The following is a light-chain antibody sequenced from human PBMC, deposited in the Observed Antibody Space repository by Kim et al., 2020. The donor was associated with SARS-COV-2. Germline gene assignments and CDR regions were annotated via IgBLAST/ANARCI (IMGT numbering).Light chain of an antibody. CDR1: QTVSSN. CDR2: GAS. Sequence: SGSPGERATLSCRASQTVSSNLAWYQQKPGQAPRLLIYGASTRASDIPARFSGSGSGTEFTLTISSLQSEDFAVYYCQQFNNWPYTFAQGTKLE. V-gene: IGKV3-15*01. J-gene: IGKJ2*01. CDR3: QQFNNWPYT.